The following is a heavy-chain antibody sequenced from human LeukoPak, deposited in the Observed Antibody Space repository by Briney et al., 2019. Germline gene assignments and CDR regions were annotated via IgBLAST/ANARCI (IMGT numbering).Heavy chain of an antibody. D-gene: IGHD2-2*01. CDR3: ANHLACGSTSCPPFDD. CDR2: ISGDGGTI. CDR1: GFTFSGYA. J-gene: IGHJ4*02. V-gene: IGHV3-64*01. Sequence: GGSLRLSCAASGFTFSGYAMQWVRQAPEKRPEYVAGISGDGGTIYYANSVKGRFTISRDNAKSSLYLQMNSLRAEDTAVYYCANHLACGSTSCPPFDDWGQGTLVTVSS.